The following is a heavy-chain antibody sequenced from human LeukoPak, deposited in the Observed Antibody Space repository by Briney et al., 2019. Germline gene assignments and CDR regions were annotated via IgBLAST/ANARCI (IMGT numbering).Heavy chain of an antibody. CDR2: ISGSGGST. CDR3: ARENWGSTHNWFDP. CDR1: GFTFSSYA. Sequence: GGSLRLSCAASGFTFSSYAMSWVRQAPGKGLEWVSAISGSGGSTYYADSVKGRFTISRDNAKNSLYLQMNSLRAEDTAVYYCARENWGSTHNWFDPWGQGTLVTVSS. D-gene: IGHD7-27*01. J-gene: IGHJ5*02. V-gene: IGHV3-23*01.